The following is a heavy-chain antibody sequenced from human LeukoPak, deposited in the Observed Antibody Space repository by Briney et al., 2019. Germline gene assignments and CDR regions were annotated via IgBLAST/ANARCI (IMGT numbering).Heavy chain of an antibody. D-gene: IGHD2-8*02. CDR3: TRDLPFCTGGSCPSHRYYFDY. V-gene: IGHV3-49*03. CDR2: IRSKAYAGTA. Sequence: PGGSLRLSCTCSGFTFCDYAMSWFRQAPRKGREWGGFIRSKAYAGTAEYAASVKGRFTISRDDSKSIAYLQMNSLKTEDTALYYCTRDLPFCTGGSCPSHRYYFDYWGQGTLVTVSS. J-gene: IGHJ4*02. CDR1: GFTFCDYA.